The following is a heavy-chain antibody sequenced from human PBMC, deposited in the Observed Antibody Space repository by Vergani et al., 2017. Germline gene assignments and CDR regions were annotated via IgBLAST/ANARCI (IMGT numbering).Heavy chain of an antibody. D-gene: IGHD1-1*01. Sequence: EVELVQSGPEMRKPGESLKISCKGSEYSFGNYWIGWVRQMPGKGLELMGIIYPADSDTRYSPSFQGQVTISADKSISTAFPQWDSLKASDTALYYCARHTTYTDSWGQGTLVTVSS. CDR3: ARHTTYTDS. CDR2: IYPADSDT. J-gene: IGHJ4*02. CDR1: EYSFGNYW. V-gene: IGHV5-51*01.